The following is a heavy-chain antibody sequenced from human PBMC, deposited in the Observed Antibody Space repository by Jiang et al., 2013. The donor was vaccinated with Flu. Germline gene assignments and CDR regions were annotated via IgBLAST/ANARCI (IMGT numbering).Heavy chain of an antibody. CDR3: ARDRMYGGAYYRIFDY. Sequence: KGRFTISRDNSKNTLYLQMNSLRPEDTAVYYCARDRMYGGAYYRIFDYWGQGTLVTVSS. D-gene: IGHD1-26*01. V-gene: IGHV3-53*01. J-gene: IGHJ4*02.